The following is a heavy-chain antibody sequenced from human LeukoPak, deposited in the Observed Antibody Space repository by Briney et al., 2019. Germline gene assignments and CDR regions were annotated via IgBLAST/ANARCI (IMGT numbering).Heavy chain of an antibody. J-gene: IGHJ6*03. CDR3: ARKTWGSPQGYMDV. CDR1: GFTFSSYW. D-gene: IGHD3-16*01. Sequence: GGSLRLSCAASGFTFSSYWMNWVRQAPGMGLEWVANINQDGSEKYFVDSVRGRFTIFIDNAKNSLYLQMNSLRAEDTAVYYCARKTWGSPQGYMDVWGKGTSVTVSS. V-gene: IGHV3-7*01. CDR2: INQDGSEK.